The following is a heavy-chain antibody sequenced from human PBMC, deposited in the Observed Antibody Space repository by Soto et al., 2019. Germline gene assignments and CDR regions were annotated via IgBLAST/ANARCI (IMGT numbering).Heavy chain of an antibody. CDR3: TPQRGYSYGLDY. Sequence: EIQLVESGGGLVKPGGSLRLSCAASGFTFTGAWMNWVRQAPGKGLEWVGRIKTRSDGGATDYAAPVKGRFTISRDDSTNTLYLQMNSLKTEDTAVYYCTPQRGYSYGLDYWGLGTLVAVSS. CDR2: IKTRSDGGAT. D-gene: IGHD5-18*01. V-gene: IGHV3-15*07. J-gene: IGHJ4*02. CDR1: GFTFTGAW.